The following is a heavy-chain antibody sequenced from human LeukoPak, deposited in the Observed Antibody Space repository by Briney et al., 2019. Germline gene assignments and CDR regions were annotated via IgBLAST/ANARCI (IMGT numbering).Heavy chain of an antibody. CDR3: AREGRYRYGYNEYHSYMDI. J-gene: IGHJ6*03. V-gene: IGHV4-59*01. D-gene: IGHD5-18*01. Sequence: PSETLSLTCTVSGGSISTYYWGWIRQSPGKGLEWVGYINYSGSTIYNPSLQSRVTISVDTSKNQFSLKLSSVTAAETAVYHCAREGRYRYGYNEYHSYMDIWGKGTTVTISS. CDR1: GGSISTYY. CDR2: INYSGST.